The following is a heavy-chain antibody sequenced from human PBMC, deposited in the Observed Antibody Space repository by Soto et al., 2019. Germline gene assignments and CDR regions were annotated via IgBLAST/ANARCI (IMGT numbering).Heavy chain of an antibody. J-gene: IGHJ4*02. Sequence: PGGSLRLSCAASGFTFSGSAMHWVRQASGKGLEWVGRIRSKANSYATAYAASVKGRFTISRDDSKNTAYLQMNSLKTEDTAVYYCTRLIYSSGWAPDYWGQGTLVTVSS. D-gene: IGHD6-19*01. CDR3: TRLIYSSGWAPDY. V-gene: IGHV3-73*01. CDR2: IRSKANSYAT. CDR1: GFTFSGSA.